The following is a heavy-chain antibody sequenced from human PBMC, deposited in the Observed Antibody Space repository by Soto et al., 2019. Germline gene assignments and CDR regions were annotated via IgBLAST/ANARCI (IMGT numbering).Heavy chain of an antibody. CDR1: GGSINSDY. D-gene: IGHD5-12*01. Sequence: PSETLSLTCTVSGGSINSDYWSWIRQPPGKGLEWIGYIFYSGYTKHDPSLKSRVTISVDTSKNQFSLTLSSVTAADTAVYYCARGVATNEFDSWGQGTLVTVS. CDR3: ARGVATNEFDS. CDR2: IFYSGYT. V-gene: IGHV4-59*01. J-gene: IGHJ4*02.